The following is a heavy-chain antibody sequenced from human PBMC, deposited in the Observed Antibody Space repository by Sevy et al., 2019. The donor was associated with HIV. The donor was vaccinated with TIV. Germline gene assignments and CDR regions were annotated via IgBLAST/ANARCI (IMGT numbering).Heavy chain of an antibody. D-gene: IGHD3-10*01. Sequence: GGSLRLSCAASGFTFNTYAMTWVRQAPGKGLEWVSAISYSGSTTNYADSVKGRFTMSRDNSKNTLYLQMNSLRAEDTAVYYCAKDRVSGGYYSGDFDYWGQGTLVTVSS. CDR3: AKDRVSGGYYSGDFDY. V-gene: IGHV3-23*01. CDR2: ISYSGSTT. CDR1: GFTFNTYA. J-gene: IGHJ4*02.